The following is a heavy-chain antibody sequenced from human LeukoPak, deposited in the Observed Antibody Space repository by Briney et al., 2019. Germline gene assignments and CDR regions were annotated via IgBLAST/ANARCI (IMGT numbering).Heavy chain of an antibody. CDR2: IIPILGIA. CDR1: GGTFSSYA. CDR3: ARSLRGIAVASTYYYYGMDV. D-gene: IGHD6-19*01. J-gene: IGHJ6*02. V-gene: IGHV1-69*04. Sequence: GASVKVSCTASGGTFSSYAISWVRQAPGQGLEWMGRIIPILGIANYAQKFQGRVTITADKSTSTAYMELSSLRSEDTAVYYCARSLRGIAVASTYYYYGMDVWGQGTTVTVSS.